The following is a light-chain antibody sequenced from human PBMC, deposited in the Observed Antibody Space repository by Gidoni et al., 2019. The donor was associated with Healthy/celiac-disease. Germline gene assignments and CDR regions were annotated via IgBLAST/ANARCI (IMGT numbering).Light chain of an antibody. Sequence: EIVMTQSPATLSVSPGERATLSCRASQSVSINLAWYQQKPGQAPRLLIYGASTRATGIPARFSGSGSGTEFTLTISSLQSEDFAVYYCQQYNNLPSWTFGQGTKVEIK. J-gene: IGKJ1*01. CDR2: GAS. CDR3: QQYNNLPSWT. CDR1: QSVSIN. V-gene: IGKV3-15*01.